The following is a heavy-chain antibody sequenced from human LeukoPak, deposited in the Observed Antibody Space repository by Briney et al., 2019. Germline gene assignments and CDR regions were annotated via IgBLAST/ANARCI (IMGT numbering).Heavy chain of an antibody. D-gene: IGHD3-3*01. Sequence: ASVKVSCKASGYTFTSYGSSWVRQAPGQPLEWIVWISAYNGNTNYAQKLQGRVTMTTDTSTSTAYMELRSLRSDDTAVYYCARDQSTIFGVVIIPNYYYGMDVWGQGTTVTVSS. J-gene: IGHJ6*02. CDR1: GYTFTSYG. CDR2: ISAYNGNT. CDR3: ARDQSTIFGVVIIPNYYYGMDV. V-gene: IGHV1-18*01.